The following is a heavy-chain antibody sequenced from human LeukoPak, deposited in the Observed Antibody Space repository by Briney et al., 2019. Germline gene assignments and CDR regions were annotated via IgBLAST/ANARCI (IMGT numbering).Heavy chain of an antibody. D-gene: IGHD1-26*01. V-gene: IGHV3-30-3*01. CDR1: GFTFSSYA. Sequence: GGSLRLSCAASGFTFSSYAMHWVRQAPGKGLEWVAVISYDGSNKYYADSVKGRFTISRDNSKNTLYLQMNSLRAEDTAVYYCAIMTWELFDYWGQGTLVTVSS. CDR2: ISYDGSNK. CDR3: AIMTWELFDY. J-gene: IGHJ4*02.